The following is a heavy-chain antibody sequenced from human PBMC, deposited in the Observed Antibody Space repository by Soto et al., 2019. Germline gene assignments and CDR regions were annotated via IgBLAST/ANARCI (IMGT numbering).Heavy chain of an antibody. D-gene: IGHD2-21*02. CDR3: ARVAGDDPLDI. CDR2: MYSGGTT. V-gene: IGHV3-53*04. J-gene: IGHJ3*02. CDR1: GFIVSSNY. Sequence: EVRLVESGGGLVQPGGSLRLSCAASGFIVSSNYMTWVRQAPGKGLEWVSIMYSGGTTYYAESVKGRFTISRHISKNTLDLQMNTLRFEDTAVYYCARVAGDDPLDIWGPGTMVTVSS.